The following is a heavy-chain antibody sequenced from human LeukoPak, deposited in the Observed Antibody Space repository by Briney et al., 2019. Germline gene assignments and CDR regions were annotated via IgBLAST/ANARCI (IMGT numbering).Heavy chain of an antibody. V-gene: IGHV4-34*01. CDR1: GGSFSGYY. D-gene: IGHD3-22*01. Sequence: SETLSLTCAVYGGSFSGYYWSWIRQPPGKGLVWIGEINHSGSTNYNPSLKSRVTISVDTSKNQFSLKLSSVTAADTAVYYCARVSTYYYDSRGHHAFDIWGQGTMVTVSS. CDR2: INHSGST. J-gene: IGHJ3*02. CDR3: ARVSTYYYDSRGHHAFDI.